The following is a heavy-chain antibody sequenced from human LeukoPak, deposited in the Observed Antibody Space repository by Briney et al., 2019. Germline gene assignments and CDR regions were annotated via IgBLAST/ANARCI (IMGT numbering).Heavy chain of an antibody. CDR2: INPNSGGT. V-gene: IGHV1-2*04. D-gene: IGHD6-13*01. J-gene: IGHJ2*01. Sequence: ASVKVSCKASGYTFSDYYIHWVRQAPGQGLEWMGWINPNSGGTNYAQKFQGWVTMTRDTSISTAYMELSRLRSDDTAVYYCARERGIAAAAHNWYFDLWGRGTLVTVSS. CDR3: ARERGIAAAAHNWYFDL. CDR1: GYTFSDYY.